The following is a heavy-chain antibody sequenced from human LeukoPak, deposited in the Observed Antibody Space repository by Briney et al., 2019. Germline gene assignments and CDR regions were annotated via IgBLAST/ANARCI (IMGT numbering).Heavy chain of an antibody. CDR3: ARDGIPTYAFDI. J-gene: IGHJ3*02. CDR2: INRDGGAQ. V-gene: IGHV3-7*01. Sequence: PGGSLRLSCSASGFTFSSYSMSWVRQAPGKGLEWMANINRDGGAQNYVDSVKGRFTISRDNAKNSLFLQMNNLRAEDTALYYCARDGIPTYAFDIWGQGTMVTVSP. CDR1: GFTFSSYS. D-gene: IGHD1-26*01.